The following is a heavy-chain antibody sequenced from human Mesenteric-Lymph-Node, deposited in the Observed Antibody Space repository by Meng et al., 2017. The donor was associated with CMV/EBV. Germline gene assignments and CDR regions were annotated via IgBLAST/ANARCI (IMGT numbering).Heavy chain of an antibody. J-gene: IGHJ6*02. CDR3: ARDDTYRYYYGMDV. V-gene: IGHV1-18*01. D-gene: IGHD3-16*02. CDR2: ISGYNGNT. Sequence: ASVKVSCKASGYTLTSYGISWVRQAPGQGLEWMGWISGYNGNTNYAQKLQGRVTLTTDTSTNTAYMELRSLRSDDTAVYYCARDDTYRYYYGMDVWGQGTTVTVSS. CDR1: GYTLTSYG.